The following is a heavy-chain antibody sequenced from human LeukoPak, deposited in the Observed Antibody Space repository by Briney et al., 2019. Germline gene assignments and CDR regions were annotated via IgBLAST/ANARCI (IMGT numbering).Heavy chain of an antibody. CDR2: IFTSGST. D-gene: IGHD6-6*01. CDR1: GDSISSNY. Sequence: PSETLSLTCTVSGDSISSNYWSWIRQPAGKGLEWIGRIFTSGSTNYNPSLKSRVTMSEDTSKNQFSLRLSSVTAADTAVYYCAREQRYSSSSFDYWGQGTLVTVSS. V-gene: IGHV4-4*07. J-gene: IGHJ4*02. CDR3: AREQRYSSSSFDY.